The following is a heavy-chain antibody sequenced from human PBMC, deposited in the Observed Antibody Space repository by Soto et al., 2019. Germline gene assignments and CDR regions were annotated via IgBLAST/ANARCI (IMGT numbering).Heavy chain of an antibody. Sequence: ASVKVSCKASGGTFSSYTISWVRQAPGQGLEWMGRIIPILGIANYAQKFQGRVTITADKSTSTAYMELSSLRSEDTAVYYCARGSTGAMTYYYMDVWGKGTTVTVSS. CDR3: ARGSTGAMTYYYMDV. CDR1: GGTFSSYT. V-gene: IGHV1-69*02. CDR2: IIPILGIA. J-gene: IGHJ6*03. D-gene: IGHD2-2*01.